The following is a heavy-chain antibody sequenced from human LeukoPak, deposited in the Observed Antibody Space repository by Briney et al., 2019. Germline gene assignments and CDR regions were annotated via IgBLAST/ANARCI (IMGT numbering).Heavy chain of an antibody. CDR1: GGSISSYY. V-gene: IGHV4-59*01. D-gene: IGHD1-26*01. CDR3: ATYIVGAYNWCDP. J-gene: IGHJ5*02. CDR2: IHDSGST. Sequence: SETLSLTCAVSGGSISSYYWRWIRQPPGKGLVWIGYIHDSGSTNYNPSLNNRVTFSLDTSKNQFFLKLSSVTAADTAVYYCATYIVGAYNWCDPWGQGTLVTVSS.